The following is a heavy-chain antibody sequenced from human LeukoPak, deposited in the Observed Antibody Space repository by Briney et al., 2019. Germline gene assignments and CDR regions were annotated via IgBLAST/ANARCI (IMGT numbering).Heavy chain of an antibody. CDR2: IYWDDDK. Sequence: KRSGPTLVNPTQTLTVTCTFSGFSLSTSGVGVGWIRQPPGKALEWLALIYWDDDKRYSPSLKSRLTITKDTSKNQVVLTMTNMDPVDTATYYCAHTGSSVTRGWFDPWGQGTLVTVSS. CDR1: GFSLSTSGVG. V-gene: IGHV2-5*02. D-gene: IGHD4-17*01. CDR3: AHTGSSVTRGWFDP. J-gene: IGHJ5*02.